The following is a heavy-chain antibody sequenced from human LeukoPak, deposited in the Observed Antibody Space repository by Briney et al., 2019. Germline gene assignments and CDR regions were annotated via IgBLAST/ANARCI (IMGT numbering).Heavy chain of an antibody. V-gene: IGHV4-4*07. CDR2: IYTSGST. J-gene: IGHJ4*02. CDR3: ARGPNDYVWGSYRSPFGY. CDR1: GGSISSYY. D-gene: IGHD3-16*02. Sequence: PSETLSLTCTVSGGSISSYYWSWIRQPPGKGLEWIGRIYTSGSTNYNPSLKSRVTMSVDTSKNQFSLKLSSVTAADTAVYYCARGPNDYVWGSYRSPFGYWGQGTLVTVSS.